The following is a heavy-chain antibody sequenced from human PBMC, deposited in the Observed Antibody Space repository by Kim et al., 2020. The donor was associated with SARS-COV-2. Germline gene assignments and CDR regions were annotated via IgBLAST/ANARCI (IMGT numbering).Heavy chain of an antibody. CDR1: GFTFNSHA. CDR2: ISSSGGTT. J-gene: IGHJ4*02. V-gene: IGHV3-23*01. Sequence: GGSLRLSCAASGFTFNSHAMHWVRQAPGKGLEWVSTISSSGGTTYYAESVKGRFAISRDNSKNTLFLQMDSLRAEDTAVYYCAKVLRAGSREYDYWGQVTLVTVSS. CDR3: AKVLRAGSREYDY. D-gene: IGHD1-26*01.